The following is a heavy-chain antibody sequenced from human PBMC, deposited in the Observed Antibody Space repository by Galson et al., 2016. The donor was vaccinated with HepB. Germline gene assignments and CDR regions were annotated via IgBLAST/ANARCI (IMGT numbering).Heavy chain of an antibody. CDR1: GFTFSSYG. CDR3: ANIGAFNI. Sequence: SLRLSCAASGFTFSSYGMHWVRQAPGKGLEWVTVIWSDGSNKDYADSVKGRFTISRDHSKNTVYLQMNSLRADDTAMYYCANIGAFNIWGQGTMVTVSS. V-gene: IGHV3-33*06. J-gene: IGHJ3*02. CDR2: IWSDGSNK.